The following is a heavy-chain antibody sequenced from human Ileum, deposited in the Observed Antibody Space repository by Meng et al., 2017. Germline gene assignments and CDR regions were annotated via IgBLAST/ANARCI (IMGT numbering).Heavy chain of an antibody. CDR1: GFTFDSYG. D-gene: IGHD3-10*01. CDR2: ISHDGSNE. J-gene: IGHJ4*02. Sequence: QVQLVESGGGVVQPGRSQRLSCVASGFTFDSYGMHWVRQAPGKGLEWVAVISHDGSNEYYADSVKGRFTISRDNSKNTLYLQMNSLRADDTAVYYCAKYYASGSFYSFDSWGQGTLVTVSS. V-gene: IGHV3-30*18. CDR3: AKYYASGSFYSFDS.